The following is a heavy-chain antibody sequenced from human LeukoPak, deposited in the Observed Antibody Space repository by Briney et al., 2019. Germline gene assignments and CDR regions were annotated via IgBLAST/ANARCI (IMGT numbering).Heavy chain of an antibody. CDR3: ARDLFLSGIPAAGVFDY. CDR2: IRQDGSDK. V-gene: IGHV3-7*01. D-gene: IGHD6-25*01. J-gene: IGHJ4*02. Sequence: GGSLRLSCAASGFTFSNYWMSWVRQAPGKGLGWVANIRQDGSDKYYMESVKGRFTISRDNANSSLYLQMNSLRAEDTAVYYCARDLFLSGIPAAGVFDYWGQGTLVTVSS. CDR1: GFTFSNYW.